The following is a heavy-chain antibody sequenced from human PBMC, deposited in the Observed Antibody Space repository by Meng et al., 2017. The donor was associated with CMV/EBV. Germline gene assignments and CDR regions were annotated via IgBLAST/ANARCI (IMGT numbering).Heavy chain of an antibody. CDR3: ARAGDYDFWSGYYGMDV. CDR2: IYPSDSDT. J-gene: IGHJ6*02. CDR1: GYSFTSYW. Sequence: GESLKISCKGPGYSFTSYWIGRVRQMPGKGLEWMGIIYPSDSDTRYSPSFQGRVTISADKSISTAYLQWSSLKASDTAMYYCARAGDYDFWSGYYGMDVWGQGTTVTVSS. V-gene: IGHV5-51*01. D-gene: IGHD3-3*01.